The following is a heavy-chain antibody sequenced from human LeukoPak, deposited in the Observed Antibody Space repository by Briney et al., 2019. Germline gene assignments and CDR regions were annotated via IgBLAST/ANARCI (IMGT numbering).Heavy chain of an antibody. CDR1: GYTFTAYW. D-gene: IGHD2-21*02. CDR2: IYPGDSDT. CDR3: ARLPYCGGDCFPNWFVP. V-gene: IGHV5-51*01. Sequence: GESLKISCQASGYTFTAYWIGWVRQMPGKGLEWMGVIYPGDSDTRYSPSFQGQVTISADKSISTAYLQWSSLKASDTAMYYCARLPYCGGDCFPNWFVPWGQGTLVTVSS. J-gene: IGHJ5*02.